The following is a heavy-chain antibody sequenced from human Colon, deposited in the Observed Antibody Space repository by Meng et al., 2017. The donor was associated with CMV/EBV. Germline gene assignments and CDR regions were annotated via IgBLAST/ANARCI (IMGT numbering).Heavy chain of an antibody. Sequence: ASVKVSCKASGYTFSDYHMHWVRQAPGRGLEWMGWVNPKNGGIQYAQRFRGRVTMTRDTSTSTAFMELSSLRSDDTAVYYCARAHNDYWTGYLDGFDIWGQGTRVTVSS. D-gene: IGHD3/OR15-3a*01. CDR3: ARAHNDYWTGYLDGFDI. CDR1: GYTFSDYH. CDR2: VNPKNGGI. V-gene: IGHV1-2*02. J-gene: IGHJ3*02.